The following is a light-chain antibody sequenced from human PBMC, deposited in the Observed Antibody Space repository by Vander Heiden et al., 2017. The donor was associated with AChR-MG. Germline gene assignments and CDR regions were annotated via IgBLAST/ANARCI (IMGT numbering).Light chain of an antibody. Sequence: DIQMTQSPSSLSASVGDRVTITCRASQSISTFLHWYQRKPGKAPKLLIYSASNLESGVPSRFNGSGSGTDFTLTITRLQPEDFATYYWQQSYSTQTFGQGTKVETK. J-gene: IGKJ1*01. CDR2: SAS. CDR3: QQSYSTQT. CDR1: QSISTF. V-gene: IGKV1-39*01.